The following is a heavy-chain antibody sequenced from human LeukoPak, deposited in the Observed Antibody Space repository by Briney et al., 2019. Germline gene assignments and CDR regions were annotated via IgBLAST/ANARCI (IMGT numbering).Heavy chain of an antibody. Sequence: GGTLRLSCAVSGFNGMSWVRQAPGKGLEWVSAISGGGDKTYYADSVKGRFTISRDNAKNSLYLQMNSLRAEDTAVYYCARDRSPGNFDYWGQGTLVTVSS. D-gene: IGHD3-10*01. CDR1: GFNG. J-gene: IGHJ4*02. CDR2: ISGGGDKT. V-gene: IGHV3-23*01. CDR3: ARDRSPGNFDY.